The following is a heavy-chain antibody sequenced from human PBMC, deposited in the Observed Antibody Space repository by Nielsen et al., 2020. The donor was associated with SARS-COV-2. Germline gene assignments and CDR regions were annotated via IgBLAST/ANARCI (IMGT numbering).Heavy chain of an antibody. V-gene: IGHV3-64*01. J-gene: IGHJ5*02. D-gene: IGHD2-15*01. CDR3: ARGGCSGGSCYSGFNWFDP. Sequence: GESLKISCAASGFTFSSYAMHWVRQAPGKGLEYVSAISSNGGSTYYANSVKGRFTISRDNSKNTLYLQMGSLRAEDMAVYYCARGGCSGGSCYSGFNWFDPWGQRTLVTVSS. CDR1: GFTFSSYA. CDR2: ISSNGGST.